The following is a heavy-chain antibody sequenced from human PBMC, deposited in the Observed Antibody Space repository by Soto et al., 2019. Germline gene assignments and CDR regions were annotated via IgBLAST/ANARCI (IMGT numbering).Heavy chain of an antibody. CDR3: AGHNPRHNWNYDY. D-gene: IGHD1-7*01. Sequence: PSETLSLTCTVSGGSISSYVWSWIRQPPGKGLEWIGYVYYSGSTNYNPSLKSRITISQDTSKNQFSLKLSSVTAADTAVYYSAGHNPRHNWNYDYWGQGTLVTVSS. CDR2: VYYSGST. CDR1: GGSISSYV. V-gene: IGHV4-59*08. J-gene: IGHJ4*02.